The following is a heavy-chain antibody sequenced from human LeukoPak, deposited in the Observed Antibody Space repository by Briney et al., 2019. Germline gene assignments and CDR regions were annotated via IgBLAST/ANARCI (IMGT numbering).Heavy chain of an antibody. J-gene: IGHJ4*02. CDR2: IYWNGGTT. Sequence: AESLTLSCAASGFTFDDYCMSWVRQAPGKGLEWVSGIYWNGGTTGYADSVKGRFTIHRDNAKNPLYLQMNSLSAEDTALYYCARGESVASPYALCPKDYWGQGTMVTVSS. V-gene: IGHV3-20*04. CDR1: GFTFDDYC. CDR3: ARGESVASPYALCPKDY. D-gene: IGHD3-16*01.